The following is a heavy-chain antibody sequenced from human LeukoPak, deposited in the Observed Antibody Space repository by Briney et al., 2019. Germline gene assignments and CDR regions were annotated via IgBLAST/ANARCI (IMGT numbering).Heavy chain of an antibody. D-gene: IGHD4-17*01. CDR3: VRGSYGAYDY. V-gene: IGHV3-48*04. CDR1: GFTFSSYS. J-gene: IGHJ4*02. Sequence: GGSLRLSCAASGFTFSSYSMNWVRQARGEGREWVSYISSSSSTIYYAASVKGRFTISRDNAKNSLYLQMNSLRAEDTAVYYCVRGSYGAYDYWGQGSLVAVSS. CDR2: ISSSSSTI.